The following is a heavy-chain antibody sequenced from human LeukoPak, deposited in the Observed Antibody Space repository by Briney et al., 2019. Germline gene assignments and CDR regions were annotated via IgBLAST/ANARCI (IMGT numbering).Heavy chain of an antibody. V-gene: IGHV3-23*01. CDR2: MRAEGAPT. J-gene: IGHJ4*02. CDR1: GFSFSIYS. CDR3: VKDGHCRDSICATKIVVAGYLDH. D-gene: IGHD6-19*01. Sequence: GGSLRLSCRASGFSFSIYSMNWVRQAPGKGLEWVSFMRAEGAPTDCADSVKGRFTISRDNSKNVLYLQMNSLRVEHTATYYCVKDGHCRDSICATKIVVAGYLDHWGQGTQVTVSA.